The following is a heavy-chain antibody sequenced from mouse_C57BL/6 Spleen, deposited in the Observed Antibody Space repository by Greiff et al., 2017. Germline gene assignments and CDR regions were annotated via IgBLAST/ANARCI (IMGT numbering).Heavy chain of an antibody. Sequence: VQLKQSGPGLVQPSQSLSITCTVSGFSLTSYGVHWVRQSPGKGLEWLGVIWSGGSTDYNAAFISSLSISKDNSKSQVFFKMNSLQADDTAIYYCARVMVTQAFDDWGQGTTLTVSS. CDR3: ARVMVTQAFDD. V-gene: IGHV2-2*01. CDR2: IWSGGST. D-gene: IGHD2-3*01. CDR1: GFSLTSYG. J-gene: IGHJ2*01.